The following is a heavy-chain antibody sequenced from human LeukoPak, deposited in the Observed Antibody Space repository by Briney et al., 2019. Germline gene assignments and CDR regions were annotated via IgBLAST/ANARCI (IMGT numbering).Heavy chain of an antibody. V-gene: IGHV3-30-3*01. Sequence: GRSLRLSCVASGFTFSSDAMHLVRQTPGKGLEWVAVISYDGNEKYQVDSVKGRFTISRDNSKNTLYLQMNSLRVEDTAVYYCAKGRGWEASYYYYYMDVWGKGTTVTISS. CDR1: GFTFSSDA. D-gene: IGHD1-26*01. J-gene: IGHJ6*03. CDR3: AKGRGWEASYYYYYMDV. CDR2: ISYDGNEK.